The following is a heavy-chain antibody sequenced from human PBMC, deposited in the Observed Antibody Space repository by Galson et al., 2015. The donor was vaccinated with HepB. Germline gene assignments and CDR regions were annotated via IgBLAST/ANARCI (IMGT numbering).Heavy chain of an antibody. CDR1: GFTFSNYG. V-gene: IGHV3-30*18. CDR2: ISYDGSNK. D-gene: IGHD6-19*01. CDR3: AKDPYLYSALAGTMAGFAY. J-gene: IGHJ4*02. Sequence: SLRLSSAASGFTFSNYGMHWVRQAPGKGLEWVAVISYDGSNKYYADSVKGRFTISRDNSKNTLYLQMNSLRAEDTALYYCAKDPYLYSALAGTMAGFAYWGQGTLVTVSS.